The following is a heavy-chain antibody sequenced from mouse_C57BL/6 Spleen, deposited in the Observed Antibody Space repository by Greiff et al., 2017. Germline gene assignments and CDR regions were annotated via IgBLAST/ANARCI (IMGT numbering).Heavy chain of an antibody. J-gene: IGHJ2*01. CDR1: GYTFTSYN. CDR3: ARNYYGSSYEDYFDY. D-gene: IGHD1-1*01. CDR2: IYPGNGDT. V-gene: IGHV1-12*01. Sequence: LQQSGAELVRPGASVKMSCKASGYTFTSYNMHWVKQTPRQGLEWIGAIYPGNGDTSYNQKFKGKATLTVDKSSSTAYMQLSSLTSEDSAVYFCARNYYGSSYEDYFDYWGQGTTLTVSS.